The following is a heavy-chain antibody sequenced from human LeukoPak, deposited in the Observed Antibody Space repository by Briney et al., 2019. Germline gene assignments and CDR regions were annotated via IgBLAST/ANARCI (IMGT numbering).Heavy chain of an antibody. V-gene: IGHV3-21*01. Sequence: GGSLRLSCAASGFTFSSYSKNWVRQAPGKGLEWVSSISSSSSYIYYADSVKGRFTISRDNAKNSLYLQMNSLRAEDTAVYYCARDALIAAVDFNYWGQGTLVTVSS. J-gene: IGHJ4*02. CDR2: ISSSSSYI. D-gene: IGHD6-13*01. CDR3: ARDALIAAVDFNY. CDR1: GFTFSSYS.